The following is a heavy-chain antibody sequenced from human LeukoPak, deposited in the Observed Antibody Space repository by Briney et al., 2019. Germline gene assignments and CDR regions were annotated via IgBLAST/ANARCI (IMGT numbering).Heavy chain of an antibody. CDR3: ARAAYYYYYMDV. Sequence: GGSLRLSCAASGFTFDDYAMHWVRQAPGKGLEWVSGISWNSGSIGYADSVKGRFTISRDNAKNSLYLQMNSLRAEDTAVYYCARAAYYYYYMDVWGKGTTVTISS. V-gene: IGHV3-9*01. CDR2: ISWNSGSI. CDR1: GFTFDDYA. D-gene: IGHD6-25*01. J-gene: IGHJ6*03.